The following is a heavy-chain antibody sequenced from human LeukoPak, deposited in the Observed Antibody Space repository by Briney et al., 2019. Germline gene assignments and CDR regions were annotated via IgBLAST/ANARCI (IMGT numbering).Heavy chain of an antibody. CDR1: GFTFDDYG. J-gene: IGHJ4*02. V-gene: IGHV3-20*04. D-gene: IGHD1-26*01. Sequence: PGGSLRLSCAASGFTFDDYGMSWVRQAPGKGLEWVSGINWNGGSTGYADSVKGRFTISRDNAKNSLSLQMNSLRAEDTAVYYCARVSGSYLQYYFDYWGQGTLVTVSS. CDR3: ARVSGSYLQYYFDY. CDR2: INWNGGST.